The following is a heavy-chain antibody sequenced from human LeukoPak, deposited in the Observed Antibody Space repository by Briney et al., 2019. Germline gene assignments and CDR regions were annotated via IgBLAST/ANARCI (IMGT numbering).Heavy chain of an antibody. Sequence: GASVKVSCKASGYTFTGYYMHWVRQAPGQGLEWMGGIIPIFGTANYAQKFQGRVTITADKSTSTAYMELSSLRSEDTAVYYCARDSNYYGSGSYYTSAGYWGQGTLVTVSS. CDR2: IIPIFGTA. D-gene: IGHD3-10*01. CDR3: ARDSNYYGSGSYYTSAGY. CDR1: GYTFTGYY. V-gene: IGHV1-69*06. J-gene: IGHJ4*02.